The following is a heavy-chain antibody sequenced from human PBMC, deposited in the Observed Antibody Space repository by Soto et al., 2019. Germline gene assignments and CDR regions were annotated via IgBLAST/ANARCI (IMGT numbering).Heavy chain of an antibody. D-gene: IGHD6-19*01. CDR3: ARGLTRASSGWNFDY. CDR1: GYTFTSYG. CDR2: INPNSGGT. J-gene: IGHJ4*02. Sequence: ASVKVSCKASGYTFTSYGISWVRQAPGQGLEWMGWINPNSGGTNYAQKFQGWVTMTRDTSISTAYMELSRLRSDDTAVYYCARGLTRASSGWNFDYWGQGTLVTVSS. V-gene: IGHV1-2*04.